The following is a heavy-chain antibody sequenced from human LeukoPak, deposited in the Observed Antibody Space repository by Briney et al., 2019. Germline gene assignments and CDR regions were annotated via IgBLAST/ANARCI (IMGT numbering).Heavy chain of an antibody. CDR1: GYTFTGYY. CDR3: ASSTLLGYCSGGSCLNLDY. D-gene: IGHD2-15*01. Sequence: ASVKASCKASGYTFTGYYMHWVRQAPGQGLEWMGWINPNSGGTNYAQKFQGRVTMTRDTSISTAYMELSRLRSDDTAVYYCASSTLLGYCSGGSCLNLDYWGQGTLVTVSS. J-gene: IGHJ4*02. V-gene: IGHV1-2*02. CDR2: INPNSGGT.